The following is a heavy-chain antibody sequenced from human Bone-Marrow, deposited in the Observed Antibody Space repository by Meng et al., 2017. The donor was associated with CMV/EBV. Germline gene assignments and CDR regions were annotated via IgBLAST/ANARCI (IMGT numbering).Heavy chain of an antibody. CDR3: AKGFTIFGLVPARVVDY. D-gene: IGHD3-3*01. Sequence: GESLKISCAASGFTFSSYAMSWVRQAPGKGLEWVSAISGSGGSTYYADSVKGRFTISRDNSKNTLYLQMNSLRAEDTAVYYCAKGFTIFGLVPARVVDYWGQGTLVTVSS. CDR1: GFTFSSYA. V-gene: IGHV3-23*01. J-gene: IGHJ4*02. CDR2: ISGSGGST.